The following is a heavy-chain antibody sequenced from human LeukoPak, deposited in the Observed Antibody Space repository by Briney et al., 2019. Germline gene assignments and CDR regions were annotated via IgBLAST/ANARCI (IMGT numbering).Heavy chain of an antibody. CDR2: IYYSGST. Sequence: SETLSLTCTVSGGSISSSSYYWGWIRQPPGKGLEWIRSIYYSGSTYYNPSLKSRVTISVDTSKNQFSLKLSSVTAADTAVYYCARLCDDSSGLWSRHDPLYYFDYWGQGTLVTVSS. J-gene: IGHJ4*02. CDR1: GGSISSSSYY. D-gene: IGHD3-22*01. V-gene: IGHV4-39*01. CDR3: ARLCDDSSGLWSRHDPLYYFDY.